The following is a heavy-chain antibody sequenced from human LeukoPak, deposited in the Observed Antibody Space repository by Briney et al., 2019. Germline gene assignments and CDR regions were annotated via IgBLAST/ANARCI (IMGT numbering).Heavy chain of an antibody. CDR3: ARLQTLYCSGGSCYSGGYYFDY. V-gene: IGHV5-51*01. J-gene: IGHJ4*02. D-gene: IGHD2-15*01. CDR1: GYSFTSYW. CDR2: IYPGDSDT. Sequence: GESLKISCKGSGYSFTSYWMGWVRQMPGKGLEWMGIIYPGDSDTRYSPSFQGQVTISADKSISTAYLQWSSLKASDTAMYYCARLQTLYCSGGSCYSGGYYFDYWGQGTLVTVSS.